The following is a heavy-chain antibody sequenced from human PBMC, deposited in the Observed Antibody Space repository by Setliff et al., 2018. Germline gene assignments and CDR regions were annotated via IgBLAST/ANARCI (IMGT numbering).Heavy chain of an antibody. J-gene: IGHJ5*02. D-gene: IGHD3-10*01. CDR3: ARDRGGTNPWFDP. Sequence: PGGSLRLSCAASGFTFDDYAMHWVRQAPGKGLEWVSVIYNQGNTYYAESVKGRFTISRDISKSTLYLQMNSLRAEDTAVYYCARDRGGTNPWFDPWGQGTLVTVSS. V-gene: IGHV3-53*01. CDR1: GFTFDDYA. CDR2: IYNQGNT.